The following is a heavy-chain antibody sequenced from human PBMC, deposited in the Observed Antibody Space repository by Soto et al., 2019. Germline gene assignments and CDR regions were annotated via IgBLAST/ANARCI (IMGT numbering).Heavy chain of an antibody. CDR3: ARDQAAGGTISRYFQD. V-gene: IGHV3-23*01. CDR2: ISGGGSTT. J-gene: IGHJ1*01. CDR1: GFTFSSYG. D-gene: IGHD6-13*01. Sequence: EVQLLESGGGLVQPEGSLRLSCEASGFTFSSYGMSWVRQAPGKGLEWVSGISGGGSTTYYADSVKGRFTISRDNSKNTLYLQVKRLRAEDTAVYYCARDQAAGGTISRYFQDWGPGTLVTVSS.